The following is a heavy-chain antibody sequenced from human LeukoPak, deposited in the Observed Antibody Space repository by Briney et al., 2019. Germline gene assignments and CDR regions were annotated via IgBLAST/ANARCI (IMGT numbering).Heavy chain of an antibody. V-gene: IGHV4-39*02. CDR1: GGSISSSSYY. CDR3: AREGTYGDYAFDI. CDR2: IYYSGST. J-gene: IGHJ3*02. Sequence: SETLSLTCTVSGGSISSSSYYWGWIRQPPGKGLEWIGSIYYSGSTYYNPSLNSRVTISVDTSKNQFSLKLSSVTAADTAVYYCAREGTYGDYAFDIWGQGTMVTVSP. D-gene: IGHD4-17*01.